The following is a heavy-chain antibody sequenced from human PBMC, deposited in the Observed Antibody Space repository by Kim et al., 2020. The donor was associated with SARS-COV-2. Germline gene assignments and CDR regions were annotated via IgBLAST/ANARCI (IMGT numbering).Heavy chain of an antibody. CDR3: AKDQKPWRFFDY. Sequence: YYADSVKGRFTSSRDNSKNTLYLQMDSLRAEDTAVYYCAKDQKPWRFFDYWGQGTLVTVSS. V-gene: IGHV3-23*01. J-gene: IGHJ4*02.